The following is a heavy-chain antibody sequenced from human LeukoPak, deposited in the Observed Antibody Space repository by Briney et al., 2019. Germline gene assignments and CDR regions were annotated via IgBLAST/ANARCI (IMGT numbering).Heavy chain of an antibody. CDR2: INPNSGGT. D-gene: IGHD1-26*01. CDR1: GYTFTGYY. Sequence: ASVKVSCRASGYTFTGYYMHWVRQAPGQGLEWMGRINPNSGGTNYAQKFQGRVTMTRDTSISTAYMELSRLRSDDTAVYYCAGGSYYSWWLDYWGQGTLVTVSS. J-gene: IGHJ4*02. V-gene: IGHV1-2*06. CDR3: AGGSYYSWWLDY.